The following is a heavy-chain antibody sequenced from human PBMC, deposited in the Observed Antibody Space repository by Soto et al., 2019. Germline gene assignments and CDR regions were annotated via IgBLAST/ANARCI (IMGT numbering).Heavy chain of an antibody. CDR2: INHSGST. V-gene: IGHV4-34*01. CDR1: GGSFRGYY. CDR3: ARGRRWLQPFDY. D-gene: IGHD5-12*01. Sequence: SETLSPPRAVYGGSFRGYYWSWVRQPPGKGLEWIGEINHSGSTNYNPSLKSRVTISVDTSKNQFSLKLSSVTAADTAVYYCARGRRWLQPFDYWGQGTLVTVSS. J-gene: IGHJ4*02.